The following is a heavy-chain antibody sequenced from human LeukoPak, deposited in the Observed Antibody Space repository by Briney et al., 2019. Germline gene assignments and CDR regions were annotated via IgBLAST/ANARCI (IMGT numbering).Heavy chain of an antibody. CDR3: ARRNRDTGSGYNYYGMDV. D-gene: IGHD5-18*01. CDR1: GGSISSYY. J-gene: IGHJ6*02. Sequence: SETLSLTCTVSGGSISSYYWSWIRQPPGKGLEWIGYIYYSGSTNYNPSLKSRVTISVDTSKNQFSLKLSSVTAADTAVYYCARRNRDTGSGYNYYGMDVWGQGTTVTVSS. V-gene: IGHV4-59*01. CDR2: IYYSGST.